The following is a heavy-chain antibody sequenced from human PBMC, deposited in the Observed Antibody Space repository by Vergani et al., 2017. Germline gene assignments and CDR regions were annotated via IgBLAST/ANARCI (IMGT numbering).Heavy chain of an antibody. V-gene: IGHV3-23*01. CDR1: GFTFSSYA. CDR3: AKGEYKPGPVDAFDI. Sequence: EVQLLESGGGLVQPGGSLRPSCAASGFTFSSYAMSWVRQAPGKGLEWVSAISGSGGGTYYANSVKGRFTISRDNSKNMLYLQMNSLRAEDTAVYYCAKGEYKPGPVDAFDIWGQGTMVTVSS. J-gene: IGHJ3*02. D-gene: IGHD2-2*01. CDR2: ISGSGGGT.